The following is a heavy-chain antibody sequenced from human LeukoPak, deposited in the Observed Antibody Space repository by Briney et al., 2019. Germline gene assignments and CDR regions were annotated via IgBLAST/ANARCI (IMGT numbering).Heavy chain of an antibody. J-gene: IGHJ4*02. CDR2: IYYSGST. V-gene: IGHV4-59*08. Sequence: SETLSLTCTVSGGSISSDYWSWIRQPPGKGLEWIGYIYYSGSTNYNPSLKSRVTISVDTSKNQFSLKLSSVTAADTAVYYCARLVGATGPSYFDYWGQGTLVTVSS. CDR1: GGSISSDY. D-gene: IGHD1-26*01. CDR3: ARLVGATGPSYFDY.